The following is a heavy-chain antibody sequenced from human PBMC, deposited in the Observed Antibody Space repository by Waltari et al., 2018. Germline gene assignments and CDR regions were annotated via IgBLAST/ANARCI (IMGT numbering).Heavy chain of an antibody. CDR3: ARVNYDSSGYSFDY. CDR1: GFTFSSYE. J-gene: IGHJ4*02. D-gene: IGHD3-22*01. CDR2: ISSSGSTI. V-gene: IGHV3-48*03. Sequence: EVQLVESGGGLVQPGGSLRLSCAASGFTFSSYEMNWVRQAPGKGLEWVSYISSSGSTIYYADSVKGRFTISRDNAKNSLYLQMNSLRAEDTAVYYCARVNYDSSGYSFDYWGQGTLVTVSS.